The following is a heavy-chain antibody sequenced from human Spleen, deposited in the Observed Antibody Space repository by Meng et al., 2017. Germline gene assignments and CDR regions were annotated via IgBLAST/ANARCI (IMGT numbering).Heavy chain of an antibody. CDR3: ARVVPAANPAWFDP. Sequence: QVRLQESGPGLVQPSGTLSLTCAVSGGSISSSNWWSWVRQPPGKGLEWIGEIYHSGSTNYNPSLKSQVTISVDKSKNQFSLKLSSVTAADTAVYYCARVVPAANPAWFDPWGQGTLVTVSS. CDR2: IYHSGST. J-gene: IGHJ5*02. CDR1: GGSISSSNW. V-gene: IGHV4-4*02. D-gene: IGHD2-2*01.